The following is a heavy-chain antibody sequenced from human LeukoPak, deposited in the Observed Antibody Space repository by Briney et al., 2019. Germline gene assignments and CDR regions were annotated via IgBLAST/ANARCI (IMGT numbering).Heavy chain of an antibody. Sequence: ASVKVSCKASGYTFTGYYMHWVRQAPGQGLEWMGWINPNSGGTNYAQKFQGRVTMTRDTSISTAYMELSRLRSDDTAVYYCARARDYYDSSGYDGYFDYWGQGTLVTVSS. CDR1: GYTFTGYY. D-gene: IGHD3-22*01. J-gene: IGHJ4*02. CDR3: ARARDYYDSSGYDGYFDY. V-gene: IGHV1-2*02. CDR2: INPNSGGT.